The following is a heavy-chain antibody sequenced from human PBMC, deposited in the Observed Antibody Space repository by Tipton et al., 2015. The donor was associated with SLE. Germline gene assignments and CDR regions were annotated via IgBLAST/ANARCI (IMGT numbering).Heavy chain of an antibody. CDR2: IYYSGST. V-gene: IGHV4-59*12. CDR1: GGSISSYY. J-gene: IGHJ3*02. D-gene: IGHD2-2*02. Sequence: TLSLTCTVSGGSISSYYWSWIRQPPGKGLEWIGYIYYSGSTNYNPSLKSRVTISVDTSKNQFPLKLSSVTAADTAVYYCARDREVPAAIGAFDIWGQGTMVTVSS. CDR3: ARDREVPAAIGAFDI.